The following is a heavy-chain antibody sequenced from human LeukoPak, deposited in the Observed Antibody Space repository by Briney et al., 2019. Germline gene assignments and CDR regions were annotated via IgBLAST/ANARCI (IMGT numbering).Heavy chain of an antibody. CDR3: ARSADRSGYFREITLYYFDY. V-gene: IGHV3-11*01. CDR1: GFTFSDFY. J-gene: IGHJ4*02. D-gene: IGHD3-22*01. Sequence: PGGSLRLSCAASGFTFSDFYMTWIRQAPGKGLEWVSYISNRGTTIHYADSVRGRFTISRDNAKKSLYLQMNGLRAEDMAVYYCARSADRSGYFREITLYYFDYWGQGTLVTVSS. CDR2: ISNRGTTI.